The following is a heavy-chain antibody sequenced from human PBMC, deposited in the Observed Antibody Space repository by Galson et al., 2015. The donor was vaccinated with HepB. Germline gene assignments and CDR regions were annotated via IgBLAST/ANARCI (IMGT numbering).Heavy chain of an antibody. CDR3: ATSGYSTGSGAFDV. J-gene: IGHJ3*01. D-gene: IGHD3-3*01. Sequence: SLRPSGAASGFNLSCHSILWVLQAPRKGLEMVSCITTSGKNIGLAGSVKGRFNISRDNAKDSLYLQMNSLKDDDTAVYYCATSGYSTGSGAFDVWGQGAMVTVSS. V-gene: IGHV3-48*02. CDR2: ITTSGKNI. CDR1: GFNLSCHS.